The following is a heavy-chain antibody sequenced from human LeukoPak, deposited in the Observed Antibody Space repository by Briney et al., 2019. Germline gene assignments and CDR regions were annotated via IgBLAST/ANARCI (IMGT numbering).Heavy chain of an antibody. J-gene: IGHJ6*02. V-gene: IGHV4-59*01. CDR1: GGSMTNLY. CDR3: AKGGSTNFYYGDV. CDR2: IYDSGST. D-gene: IGHD2/OR15-2a*01. Sequence: PSETLSLTCSVSGGSMTNLYWTWIRQPPGKALEWIGDIYDSGSTRYNTSLESRVTISVDTSKNQLSLKLSSVTAADTAVYYCAKGGSTNFYYGDVWGQGTTVTVSS.